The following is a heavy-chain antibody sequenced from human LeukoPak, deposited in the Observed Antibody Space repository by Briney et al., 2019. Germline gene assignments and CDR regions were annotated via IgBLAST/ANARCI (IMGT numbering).Heavy chain of an antibody. J-gene: IGHJ4*02. CDR1: GDSISSGGYH. V-gene: IGHV4-61*02. Sequence: SETLSLTCSVSGDSISSGGYHWSWIRQPAGEGLEWVGRMYFIGSNNYNPSLKGRASISLDTSRNQASLKLRSVTAADTAVYYCARGIGVGRDYFDYWGRGILVTVSS. D-gene: IGHD3-3*01. CDR2: MYFIGSN. CDR3: ARGIGVGRDYFDY.